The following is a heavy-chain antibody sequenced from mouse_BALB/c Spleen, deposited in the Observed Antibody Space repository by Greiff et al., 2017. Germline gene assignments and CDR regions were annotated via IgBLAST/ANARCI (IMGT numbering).Heavy chain of an antibody. J-gene: IGHJ2*01. CDR1: GYTFTSYW. D-gene: IGHD2-3*01. CDR3: ARGGWLPDY. Sequence: VQLQQSGAELVKPGASVKLSCKASGYTFTSYWMHWVKQRPGQGLEWIGEINPSNGRTNYNEKFKSKATLTVDKSSSTAYMQLSSLTSEDSAVYYCARGGWLPDYWGQGTTLTVSS. V-gene: IGHV1S81*02. CDR2: INPSNGRT.